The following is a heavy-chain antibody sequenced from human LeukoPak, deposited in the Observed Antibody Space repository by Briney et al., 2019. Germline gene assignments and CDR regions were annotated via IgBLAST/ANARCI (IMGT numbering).Heavy chain of an antibody. CDR1: GGSFSGYY. Sequence: PSETLSLTCTVYGGSFSGYYWSWIRQAPGDGLECIGEINHSGTTNYNPSLNSRVTISLDTSKNQLSLKLTSVTAADTAVYYCARTSYMNYDKWYDPWGQGTLVTVSS. CDR2: INHSGTT. V-gene: IGHV4-34*01. D-gene: IGHD4-11*01. J-gene: IGHJ5*02. CDR3: ARTSYMNYDKWYDP.